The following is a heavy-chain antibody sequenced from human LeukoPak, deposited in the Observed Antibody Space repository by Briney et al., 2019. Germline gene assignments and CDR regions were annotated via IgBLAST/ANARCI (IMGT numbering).Heavy chain of an antibody. J-gene: IGHJ3*02. CDR1: GFTFSSYG. Sequence: GRSLRLSCAASGFTFSSYGMHWVRQAPGKGLEWVAVISYDGSNKYYADSVKGRFTISRDNSKNTLYLQMNSLRPEDTAVYYCARDRPIIVVADAFDIWGQGTMVTVSS. D-gene: IGHD3-22*01. CDR3: ARDRPIIVVADAFDI. V-gene: IGHV3-30*03. CDR2: ISYDGSNK.